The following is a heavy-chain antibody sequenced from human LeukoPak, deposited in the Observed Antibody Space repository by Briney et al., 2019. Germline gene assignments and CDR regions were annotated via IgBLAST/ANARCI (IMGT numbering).Heavy chain of an antibody. D-gene: IGHD3-10*01. CDR3: ARGFYGAGSHFDY. CDR2: IFHTGHT. Sequence: PSQTLSLTCAVSGGSISSGDFPWSWIRQPPGKGLGCIGYIFHTGHTSYNPSLKSRVTISVDMSKNQLSLRLTSVTAADTAVYYCARGFYGAGSHFDYWGQGTLVTVSS. J-gene: IGHJ4*02. V-gene: IGHV4-30-2*01. CDR1: GGSISSGDFP.